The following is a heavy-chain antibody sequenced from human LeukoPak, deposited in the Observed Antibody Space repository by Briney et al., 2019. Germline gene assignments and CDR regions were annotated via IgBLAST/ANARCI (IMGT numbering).Heavy chain of an antibody. Sequence: PGGSLRLSCAASGFTFSSYAMSWVRQAPGKGLEWVSAISGSGGSTYYAHSVKGRFTISRDNSKNTLYLQMNSLRAEDTAVYYCAKHGYYYDSSGSLPNDAFDIWGQGTMVTVSS. J-gene: IGHJ3*02. D-gene: IGHD3-22*01. CDR2: ISGSGGST. V-gene: IGHV3-23*01. CDR1: GFTFSSYA. CDR3: AKHGYYYDSSGSLPNDAFDI.